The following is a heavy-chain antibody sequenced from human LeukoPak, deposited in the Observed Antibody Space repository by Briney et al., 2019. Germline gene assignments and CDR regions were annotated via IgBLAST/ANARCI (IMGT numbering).Heavy chain of an antibody. D-gene: IGHD3-22*01. CDR2: INPNSGGT. J-gene: IGHJ4*02. CDR3: YFGGASDNSAYFDF. V-gene: IGHV1-2*02. Sequence: ASVKVSCKASGYTFTGYYMHWVRQAPGQGLEWMGWINPNSGGTNYAQKFQGRVTMTRDTSISTAYMELSRLRSDDTAVYYCYFGGASDNSAYFDFWGQGTLATVSS. CDR1: GYTFTGYY.